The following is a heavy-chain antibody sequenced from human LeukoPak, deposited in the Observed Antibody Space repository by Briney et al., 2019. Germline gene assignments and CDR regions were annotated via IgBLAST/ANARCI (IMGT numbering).Heavy chain of an antibody. J-gene: IGHJ5*02. CDR2: INPNSGGT. CDR1: GYTFTSYD. D-gene: IGHD2-2*01. V-gene: IGHV1-2*02. CDR3: AREVPAAINWFDP. Sequence: ASVKVSCKASGYTFTSYDINWVRQATGQGLEWMGWINPNSGGTNYAQKFQGRVTMTRDTSISTAYMELSRLRSDDTAVYYCAREVPAAINWFDPWGQGTLVTVSS.